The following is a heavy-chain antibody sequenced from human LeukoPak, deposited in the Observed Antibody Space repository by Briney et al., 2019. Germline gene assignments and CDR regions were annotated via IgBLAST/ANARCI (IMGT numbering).Heavy chain of an antibody. Sequence: GGSLRLSCAASGFTFSSYWMSWVRQAPGKGLEWVANIKQDGSEKYYVDSVKGRFTISRDNAKNSLYLQMNSLRAEDTAVYYCARVRLRFRNWFDPWGQGTLVTVSS. D-gene: IGHD3-3*01. CDR2: IKQDGSEK. CDR1: GFTFSSYW. J-gene: IGHJ5*02. V-gene: IGHV3-7*01. CDR3: ARVRLRFRNWFDP.